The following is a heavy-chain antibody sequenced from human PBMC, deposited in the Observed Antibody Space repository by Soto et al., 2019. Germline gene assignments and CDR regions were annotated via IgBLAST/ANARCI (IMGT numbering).Heavy chain of an antibody. CDR1: GFTCRSFT. V-gene: IGHV3-21*01. CDR3: TRDASRDSSARGWFDP. CDR2: ISSNSAYI. Sequence: LRLSCAASGFTCRSFTMNWVRQAPGKGLEWVSTISSNSAYIHYTDALRGRFTISRDNAKNSLHLQMNSLRAEDTAVYYCTRDASRDSSARGWFDPWGPGTLVTVSS. D-gene: IGHD6-13*01. J-gene: IGHJ5*02.